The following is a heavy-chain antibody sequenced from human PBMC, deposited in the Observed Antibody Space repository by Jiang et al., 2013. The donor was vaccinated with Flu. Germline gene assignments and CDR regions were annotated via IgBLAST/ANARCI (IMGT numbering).Heavy chain of an antibody. CDR3: ASWYNWNFSF. CDR2: IFPLDSDT. Sequence: GAEVKKPGESQRISCQGSGYNFARFWIGWARQVPGKGLEWMGMIFPLDSDTRYSPSFQGQVTISVDKSISTAYLQWSSLKASDTAMYYCASWYNWNFSFWGQGTLVTVSS. CDR1: GYNFARFW. V-gene: IGHV5-51*01. J-gene: IGHJ4*02. D-gene: IGHD1-7*01.